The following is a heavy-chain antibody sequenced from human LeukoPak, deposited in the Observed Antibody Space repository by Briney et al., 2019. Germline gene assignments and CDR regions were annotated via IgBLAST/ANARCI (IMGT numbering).Heavy chain of an antibody. CDR2: ISNNGGYT. J-gene: IGHJ4*02. V-gene: IGHV3-23*01. CDR3: AKVNSIAVAGTVDY. CDR1: GFTFSSSA. Sequence: GGSLRLSCAASGFTFSSSAMSWVRQAPGKGLEWVSAISNNGGYTYYADSVKGRFTISRDNSKNTLYLQMNSLRAEDTAVYYCAKVNSIAVAGTVDYWGQGTLVTVSS. D-gene: IGHD6-19*01.